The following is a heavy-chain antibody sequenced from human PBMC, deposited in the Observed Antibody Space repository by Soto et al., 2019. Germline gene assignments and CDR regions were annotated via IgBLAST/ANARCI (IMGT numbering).Heavy chain of an antibody. D-gene: IGHD3-10*01. CDR1: GGTFSSYP. CDR2: IIPILGIA. V-gene: IGHV1-69*02. Sequence: QVQLVQSGAEVKKPGSSVKVSCKASGGTFSSYPISWVRQAPGQGLEWMGRIIPILGIANYAQKFQGRVTITADKSTSTAYMELSSLRSEDTAVYYCARVGTSGRVCCAFDIWGQGTMVTVSS. CDR3: ARVGTSGRVCCAFDI. J-gene: IGHJ3*02.